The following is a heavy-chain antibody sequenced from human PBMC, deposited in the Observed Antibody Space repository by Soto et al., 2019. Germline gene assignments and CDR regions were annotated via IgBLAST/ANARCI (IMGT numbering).Heavy chain of an antibody. D-gene: IGHD5-18*01. CDR1: GYTFTGYY. CDR3: ARAGGYCYGGKNHAYYYYYGMDV. J-gene: IGHJ6*02. CDR2: INPNSGGT. V-gene: IGHV1-2*04. Sequence: ASVKVSCKASGYTFTGYYMHWVRQAPGQGLEWMGWINPNSGGTNYAQKFQGWVTMTRDTSISTAYMELSRLRSDDTAVYYCARAGGYCYGGKNHAYYYYYGMDVWGQGTTVTVSS.